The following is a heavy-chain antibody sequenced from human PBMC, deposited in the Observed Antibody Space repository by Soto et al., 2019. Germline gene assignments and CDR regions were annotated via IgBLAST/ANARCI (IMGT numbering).Heavy chain of an antibody. CDR1: VFTFSSYA. V-gene: IGHV3-23*01. CDR3: AKDGIRFLEWLYNAFDI. D-gene: IGHD3-3*01. Sequence: PGGSLRLSCASSVFTFSSYAMSWVRQAPGKGLEWVSAISGSGGSTYYADSVKGRFTISRDNSKNTLYLQMNSLRAEDTAVYYCAKDGIRFLEWLYNAFDIWGQGTMVTVSS. J-gene: IGHJ3*02. CDR2: ISGSGGST.